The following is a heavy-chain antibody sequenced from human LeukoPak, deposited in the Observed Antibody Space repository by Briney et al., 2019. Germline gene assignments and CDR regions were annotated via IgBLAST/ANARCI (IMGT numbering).Heavy chain of an antibody. J-gene: IGHJ5*02. V-gene: IGHV3-64D*06. D-gene: IGHD4-17*01. CDR1: GFTFSSYA. Sequence: PGGSLRLSCSASGFTFSSYAMHWVRQAPGKGLEYVSAISSNGGSTYYADSVKGRFTISRDNSKNTLYLQMSSLRAEDTAVYYCVKSPTVTNNWFDPWGQGTLVTVSS. CDR3: VKSPTVTNNWFDP. CDR2: ISSNGGST.